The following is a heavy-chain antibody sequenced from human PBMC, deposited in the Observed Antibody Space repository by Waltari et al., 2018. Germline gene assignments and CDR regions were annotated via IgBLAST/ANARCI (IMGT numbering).Heavy chain of an antibody. CDR3: ARGNSGALTDSYYYYYYMDV. J-gene: IGHJ6*03. D-gene: IGHD1-26*01. CDR1: GGSFRSSA. Sequence: QVQLVQSGTEVKKPGSSVKVSCKVSGGSFRSSAISWGRQAPGQGLEWMGGIIQVLGIVNYAQKFQGRVTITADKSTSTAHMELSSLRSGDTAVYFCARGNSGALTDSYYYYYYMDVWGKGTTVTVSS. V-gene: IGHV1-69*04. CDR2: IIQVLGIV.